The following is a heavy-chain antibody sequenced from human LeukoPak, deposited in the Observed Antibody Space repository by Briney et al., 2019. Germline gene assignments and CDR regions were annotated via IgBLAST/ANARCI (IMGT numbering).Heavy chain of an antibody. CDR3: ARDSITMVRGVTQEAWFDP. D-gene: IGHD3-10*01. CDR1: GGTFSSCA. J-gene: IGHJ5*02. Sequence: GASVKASCKASGGTFSSCAISWMRQAPGQGLEWMGGIIPIFGTANYAQKFQGRVTITADESTSTAYMELSSLRSEDTAVYYCARDSITMVRGVTQEAWFDPWGQGTLVTVSS. CDR2: IIPIFGTA. V-gene: IGHV1-69*01.